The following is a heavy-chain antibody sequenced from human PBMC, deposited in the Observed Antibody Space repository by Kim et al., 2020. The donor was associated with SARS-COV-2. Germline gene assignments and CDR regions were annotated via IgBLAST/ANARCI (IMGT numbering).Heavy chain of an antibody. V-gene: IGHV3-23*01. CDR2: ISGSGGST. CDR1: GFTFSSYA. D-gene: IGHD3-10*02. J-gene: IGHJ5*02. CDR3: AKEGSFTILRSDTFDP. Sequence: GGSLRLSCAASGFTFSSYAMSWVRQAPGKGLEWVSAISGSGGSTYYADSVKGRFTISRDNSKNTLYLQMNSLRAEDTAVYYCAKEGSFTILRSDTFDPWGQGTLVTVSS.